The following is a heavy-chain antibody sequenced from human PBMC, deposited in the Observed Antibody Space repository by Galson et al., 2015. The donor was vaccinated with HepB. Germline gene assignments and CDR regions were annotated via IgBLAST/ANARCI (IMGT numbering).Heavy chain of an antibody. CDR1: RFSLTTSGLC. CDR2: IDWDNDK. CDR3: ARLQCGTGKFYFDN. J-gene: IGHJ4*02. D-gene: IGHD1-1*01. V-gene: IGHV2-70*11. Sequence: PALVKPTQTLTLTCTFSRFSLTTSGLCVSWIRQPPGKALEWLARIDWDNDKYYNTSLKTRLTVSKDTSTNQVVLIMTNMDPVDTATYYCARLQCGTGKFYFDNWGQGTLVAVSS.